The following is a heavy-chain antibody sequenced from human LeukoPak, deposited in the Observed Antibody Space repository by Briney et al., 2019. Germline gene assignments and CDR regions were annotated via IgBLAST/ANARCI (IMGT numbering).Heavy chain of an antibody. V-gene: IGHV4-59*01. D-gene: IGHD5-24*01. Sequence: PSETLSLTCTISGASISSFYWSWIRQPPGKGLEWIGSINYSGSTNYNPSLKSRVTISIDTSKNQISLKLSSVTAADTAVYYCARDPIHRDDYNVAWGQGALVSVSS. CDR3: ARDPIHRDDYNVA. CDR1: GASISSFY. J-gene: IGHJ5*02. CDR2: INYSGST.